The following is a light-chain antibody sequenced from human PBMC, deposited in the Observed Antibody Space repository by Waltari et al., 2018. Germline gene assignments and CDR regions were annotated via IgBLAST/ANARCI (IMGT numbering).Light chain of an antibody. V-gene: IGKV4-1*01. CDR3: QQYYTMSVT. Sequence: DIVMTQSPESLAVSLGERATINFKSSQSLISTSNNKNFLAWYQVKLGQPPKLLFYWSFTRQSGVPDRFSGSGSGTDFTLTISSLQAEDVAIYYCQQYYTMSVTFGGGTKVEIK. J-gene: IGKJ4*01. CDR1: QSLISTSNNKNF. CDR2: WSF.